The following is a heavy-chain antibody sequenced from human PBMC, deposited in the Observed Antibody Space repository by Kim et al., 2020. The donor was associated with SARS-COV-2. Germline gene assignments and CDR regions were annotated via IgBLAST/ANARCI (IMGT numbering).Heavy chain of an antibody. CDR2: ISSSSSYT. CDR1: GFTFSDYY. CDR3: RPAAYNYYYYYGMDV. D-gene: IGHD2-2*01. V-gene: IGHV3-11*03. Sequence: GGSLRLSCAASGFTFSDYYMSWIRQAPGKGLEWVSYISSSSSYTNYADSVKGRFTISRDNAKNSLYLQMNSLRAEDTAVYYCRPAAYNYYYYYGMDVWGQGTTVTVSS. J-gene: IGHJ6*02.